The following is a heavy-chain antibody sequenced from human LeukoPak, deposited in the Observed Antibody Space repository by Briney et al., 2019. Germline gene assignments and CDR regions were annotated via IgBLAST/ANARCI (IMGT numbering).Heavy chain of an antibody. D-gene: IGHD5-18*01. J-gene: IGHJ4*02. V-gene: IGHV3-7*01. CDR3: ARDLAYSRLDY. CDR2: INPDGNKK. Sequence: GGSLRLSCAASGFTFSNHWMHWVRQAPGKGLEWVASINPDGNKKYSADSVKGRFTISRDNAENSLYLQMNSLRVEDTAFYYCARDLAYSRLDYWGQGMLVTVSS. CDR1: GFTFSNHW.